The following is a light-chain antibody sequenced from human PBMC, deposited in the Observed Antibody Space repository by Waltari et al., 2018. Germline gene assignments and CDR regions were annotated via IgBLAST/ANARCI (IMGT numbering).Light chain of an antibody. CDR3: QSADNSGTYVL. V-gene: IGLV3-25*03. J-gene: IGLJ3*02. CDR1: TLPKHY. Sequence: SYELTQPPSVSVSPGQTARITCFGDTLPKHYAYWYQQKTGQAPVLVIYKDSERPSGIHERFSGSSSGTTVTLTISGVQAEDEAYYYCQSADNSGTYVLFGGGTKVTIL. CDR2: KDS.